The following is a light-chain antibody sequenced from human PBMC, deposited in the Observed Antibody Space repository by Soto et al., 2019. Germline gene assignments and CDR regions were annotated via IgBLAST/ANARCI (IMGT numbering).Light chain of an antibody. CDR1: QSVSNN. V-gene: IGKV3-15*01. CDR3: QQYNNWPPIT. Sequence: IVLTQSPGTLSLSAVEGATLSCRPSQSVSNNYLAWYQQKPGQAPRLLIYGASTRATGIPARFSGSGSGTEFTLTISSLQSEDFAVYYCQQYNNWPPITFGQGTRLEIK. CDR2: GAS. J-gene: IGKJ5*01.